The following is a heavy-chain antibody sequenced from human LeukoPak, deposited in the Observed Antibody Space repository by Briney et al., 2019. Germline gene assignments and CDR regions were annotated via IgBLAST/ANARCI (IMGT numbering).Heavy chain of an antibody. CDR1: GFIFNTYV. V-gene: IGHV3-30*02. D-gene: IGHD3-22*01. CDR2: IRYDGSNK. CDR3: AKDRGGYYDSGGYYHYFDY. Sequence: GGSLRLSCAASGFIFNTYVMHWVRQAPGKGLEWLAFIRYDGSNKNYADSVKGRFTISRDNSKNTLYLQMNSLRAEDTAVYYCAKDRGGYYDSGGYYHYFDYWGQGTLVTVSS. J-gene: IGHJ4*02.